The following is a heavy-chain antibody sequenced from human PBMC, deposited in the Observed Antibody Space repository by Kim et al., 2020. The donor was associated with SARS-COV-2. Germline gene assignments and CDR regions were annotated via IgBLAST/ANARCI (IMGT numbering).Heavy chain of an antibody. CDR2: FYYSGRT. Sequence: SETLSLTCTVSGASVSGTSYYWGWIRQPPGQGLEWIGSFYYSGRTSYNPSLGGRVTMSIDTSRNHFSLTLTSVTAADTAIYYCAEAVVVVGEGDASDIWG. V-gene: IGHV4-39*01. D-gene: IGHD3-10*01. CDR3: AEAVVVVGEGDASDI. J-gene: IGHJ3*02. CDR1: GASVSGTSYY.